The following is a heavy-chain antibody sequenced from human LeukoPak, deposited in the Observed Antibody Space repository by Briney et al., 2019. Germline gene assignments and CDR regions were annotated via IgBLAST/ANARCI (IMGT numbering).Heavy chain of an antibody. CDR3: AKDSGYYYDSSGHPDY. Sequence: GGSLRLSCAASGFTFSSYSMNWVRQAPGKGLEWVSYISSSSSTIYYADSVKGRFTISRDNAKNSLYLQMNSLRAEDTAVYYCAKDSGYYYDSSGHPDYWGQGTLVTVSS. V-gene: IGHV3-48*01. J-gene: IGHJ4*02. CDR1: GFTFSSYS. D-gene: IGHD3-22*01. CDR2: ISSSSSTI.